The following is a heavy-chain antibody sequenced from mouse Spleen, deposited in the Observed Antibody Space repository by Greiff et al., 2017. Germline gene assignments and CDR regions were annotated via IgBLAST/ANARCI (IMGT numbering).Heavy chain of an antibody. CDR2: IYPRSGNT. CDR3: ARRYYDYDDYAMDY. CDR1: GYTFTSYG. V-gene: IGHV1-81*01. J-gene: IGHJ4*01. D-gene: IGHD2-4*01. Sequence: QVQLQQSGAELARPGASVKLSCKASGYTFTSYGISWVKQRTGQGLEWIGEIYPRSGNTYYNEKFKGKATLTADKSSSTAYMELRSLTSEDSAVYFCARRYYDYDDYAMDYWGQGTSVTVSS.